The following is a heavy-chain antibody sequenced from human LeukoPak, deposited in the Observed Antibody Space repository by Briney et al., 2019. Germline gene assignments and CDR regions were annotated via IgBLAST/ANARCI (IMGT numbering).Heavy chain of an antibody. CDR3: ARLLYYGSGSSLSDGMDV. CDR2: IYPGDSDT. V-gene: IGHV5-51*01. D-gene: IGHD3-10*01. J-gene: IGHJ6*01. CDR1: GYSFPTNW. Sequence: GESLQISCKGSGYSFPTNWIAWVRQMPGKGLEWMGIIYPGDSDTRYSPSFEGQVTFSADKSINTAYLQWSSLKASDTAMYYCARLLYYGSGSSLSDGMDVCGQGNTVTVSS.